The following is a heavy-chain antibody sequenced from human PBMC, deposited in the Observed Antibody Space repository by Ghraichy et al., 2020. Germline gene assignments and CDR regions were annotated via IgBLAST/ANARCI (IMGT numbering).Heavy chain of an antibody. CDR2: INSDGSST. Sequence: GGSRRLSCAASGFTFSRYWMHWVRQAPGMGLVWVSRINSDGSSTTYAESVKGRFTISRDNAKNTLYLQMNSLRVEDTAVYYCARQGGYEYFDYWGQGTLVTVSS. CDR3: ARQGGYEYFDY. V-gene: IGHV3-74*01. D-gene: IGHD5-12*01. J-gene: IGHJ4*02. CDR1: GFTFSRYW.